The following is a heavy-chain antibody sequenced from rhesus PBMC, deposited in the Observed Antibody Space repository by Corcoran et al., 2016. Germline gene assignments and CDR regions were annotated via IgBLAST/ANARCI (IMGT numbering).Heavy chain of an antibody. D-gene: IGHD6-31*01. CDR2: ISGSSGST. Sequence: QVQLQESGPGLVKSSETLSLTCAVSGGSISSTNWWSWIRQPPGKGLEWIGYISGSSGSTYDTPSPKSRVTISKDTSNNQFSLKLSSVTAADTAVYYCVRYSGFYYFDYWGQGVLVTVSS. CDR1: GGSISSTNW. V-gene: IGHV4-65*02. J-gene: IGHJ4*01. CDR3: VRYSGFYYFDY.